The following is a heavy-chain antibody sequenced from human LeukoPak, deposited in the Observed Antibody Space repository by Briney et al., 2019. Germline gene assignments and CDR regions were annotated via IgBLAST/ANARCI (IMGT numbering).Heavy chain of an antibody. CDR1: GGSSSGYY. Sequence: SETLSLTCAVYGGSSSGYYWSWIRQPPGKGLEWIGEINHSGSTNYNPSLKSRVTISVDTSKNQFSLKLSSVTAADTAVYYCAREERGAVAYYFDYWGQGTLVTVSS. D-gene: IGHD3-16*01. V-gene: IGHV4-34*01. CDR3: AREERGAVAYYFDY. J-gene: IGHJ4*02. CDR2: INHSGST.